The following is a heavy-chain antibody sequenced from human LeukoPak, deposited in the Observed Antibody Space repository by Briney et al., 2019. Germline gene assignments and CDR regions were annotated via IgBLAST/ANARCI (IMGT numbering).Heavy chain of an antibody. CDR1: GFTFSSYA. V-gene: IGHV3-30*04. J-gene: IGHJ6*03. CDR2: ISCDGSNK. D-gene: IGHD3-22*01. CDR3: ASLYDSSGYYLLARYYYYMDV. Sequence: GRSLRLSCAASGFTFSSYAMHWVRQAPGKGLEWVAVISCDGSNKYYADSVKGRFTISRDNSKNTLYLQMNSLRAEDTAVYYCASLYDSSGYYLLARYYYYMDVWGKGTTVTVSS.